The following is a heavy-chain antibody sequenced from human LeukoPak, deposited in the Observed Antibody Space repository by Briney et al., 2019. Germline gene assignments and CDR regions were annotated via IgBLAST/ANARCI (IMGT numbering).Heavy chain of an antibody. D-gene: IGHD2-8*02. CDR3: ARDYWASDY. V-gene: IGHV3-7*01. Sequence: PGTSLRLSCAAPGFTFSTYWMSWVRQAPGKGLEWVANIKEDGSERYYVDSVKGRFTISRDNARNSLYLQMNSLRAEDTAVYYCARDYWASDYWGQGTLVTVSS. J-gene: IGHJ4*02. CDR1: GFTFSTYW. CDR2: IKEDGSER.